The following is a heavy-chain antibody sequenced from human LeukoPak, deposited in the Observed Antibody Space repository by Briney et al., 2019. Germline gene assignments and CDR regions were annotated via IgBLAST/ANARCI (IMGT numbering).Heavy chain of an antibody. CDR3: ARDRITMVRGVFPNWFDP. CDR2: INPNSGGT. V-gene: IGHV1-2*02. D-gene: IGHD3-10*01. J-gene: IGHJ5*02. Sequence: ASVKVSCKASGYTFTSYAIRWVRQAPGQGLEWMGWINPNSGGTNYAQKFQGRVTMTRDTSISTAYMELSRLRSDDTAVYYCARDRITMVRGVFPNWFDPWGQGTLVTVSS. CDR1: GYTFTSYA.